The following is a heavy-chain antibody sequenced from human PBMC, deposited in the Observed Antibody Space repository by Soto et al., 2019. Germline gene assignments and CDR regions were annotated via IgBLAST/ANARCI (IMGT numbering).Heavy chain of an antibody. J-gene: IGHJ4*02. Sequence: VASVKVSCKASGYTFTSYYMHWVRQAPGQGLEWMGIINPSGGSTSYAQKFQGRVTMTRDTSTSTVYMELSSLRSEDTAVYYCARDSSKYYYDSSGYLFDYWGQGTLVTVSS. D-gene: IGHD3-22*01. V-gene: IGHV1-46*01. CDR1: GYTFTSYY. CDR2: INPSGGST. CDR3: ARDSSKYYYDSSGYLFDY.